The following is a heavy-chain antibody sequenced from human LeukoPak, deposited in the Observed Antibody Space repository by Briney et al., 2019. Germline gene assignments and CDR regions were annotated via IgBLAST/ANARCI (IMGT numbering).Heavy chain of an antibody. D-gene: IGHD4-17*01. V-gene: IGHV4-59*11. J-gene: IGHJ6*03. CDR3: ARGAAFYGRYYYYYMDV. Sequence: SETLSLTCTVSGGSISSHYWSWIRQPPGKGLEWIGYIYYSGSTNYIPSLKSRVTISVDTSKNQFSLKLSSVTAADTAVYYCARGAAFYGRYYYYYMDVWGKGTTVTVSS. CDR1: GGSISSHY. CDR2: IYYSGST.